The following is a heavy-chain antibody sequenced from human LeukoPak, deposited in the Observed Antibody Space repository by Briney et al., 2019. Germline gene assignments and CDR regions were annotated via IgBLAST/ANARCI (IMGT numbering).Heavy chain of an antibody. Sequence: GGSLRLSCAASGFTFSSYWMSWVRQAPGKGLEWVANIKRDGSEKYYVDSVKGRFTISRDNAKNSLYLQMNSLRAEDTAVYCCARERIYPNWFDPWGQGTLVTVSS. CDR2: IKRDGSEK. J-gene: IGHJ5*02. V-gene: IGHV3-7*01. CDR1: GFTFSSYW. D-gene: IGHD2-15*01. CDR3: ARERIYPNWFDP.